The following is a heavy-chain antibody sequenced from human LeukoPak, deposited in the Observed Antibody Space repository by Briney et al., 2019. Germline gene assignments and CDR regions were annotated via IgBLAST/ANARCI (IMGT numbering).Heavy chain of an antibody. D-gene: IGHD3-22*01. Sequence: GGSLRLSCAASGFTFSSYGMHWVRQAPGKGLEWVAFIRYDGSNKYYADSVKGRFTVSRDNSKNTLYLQMNSLRAEDTAVYYCAKDLSDLYDSSGYYRVFDYWGQGTLVTVSS. CDR3: AKDLSDLYDSSGYYRVFDY. CDR1: GFTFSSYG. V-gene: IGHV3-30*02. J-gene: IGHJ4*02. CDR2: IRYDGSNK.